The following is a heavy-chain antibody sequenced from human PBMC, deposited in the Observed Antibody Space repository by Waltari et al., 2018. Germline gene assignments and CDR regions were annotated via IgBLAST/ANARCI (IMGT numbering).Heavy chain of an antibody. CDR2: AHYGGGT. J-gene: IGHJ4*02. D-gene: IGHD3-22*01. CDR3: AAYYYDGSLFWGFEY. V-gene: IGHV4-39*01. CDR1: GGSLDNYSYY. Sequence: QLLLQESGPGLVKPSETLSLTCTVSGGSLDNYSYYWSWVRQSPGKGLDWIGGAHYGGGTYYNPSLRSRLAISVDTSKNQFSMRLSPATAADTALYYCAAYYYDGSLFWGFEYWGQGSLVTVSS.